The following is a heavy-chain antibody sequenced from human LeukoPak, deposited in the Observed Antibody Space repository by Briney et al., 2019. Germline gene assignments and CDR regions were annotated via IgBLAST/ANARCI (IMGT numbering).Heavy chain of an antibody. V-gene: IGHV1-2*02. CDR3: ARDRVGSGSYWSPFDP. CDR1: GYTFTGYY. CDR2: INPNSGGT. D-gene: IGHD3-10*01. J-gene: IGHJ5*02. Sequence: ASVKVSCKASGYTFTGYYMHWVRQAPGQGLEWMGWINPNSGGTNYAQKFQGRVTMTRDTSISTAYMELSRLRSDDTAVYYCARDRVGSGSYWSPFDPWGQGTLVTVSS.